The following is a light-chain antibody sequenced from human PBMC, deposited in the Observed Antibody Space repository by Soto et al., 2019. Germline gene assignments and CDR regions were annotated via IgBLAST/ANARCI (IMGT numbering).Light chain of an antibody. CDR3: QQYDVWPPIT. Sequence: EVLLTQSPAALSVSPGETATLSCRASHSVVDNLAWYQQRPGQAPRLLIYRATSRATGVPARFSGSGTGTEFTLTIRSLQSEDFAVYYCQQYDVWPPITCGQGTRLEVK. CDR1: HSVVDN. CDR2: RAT. J-gene: IGKJ5*01. V-gene: IGKV3-15*01.